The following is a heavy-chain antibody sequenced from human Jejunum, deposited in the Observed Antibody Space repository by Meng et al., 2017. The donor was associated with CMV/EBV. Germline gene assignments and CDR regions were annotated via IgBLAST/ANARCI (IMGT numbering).Heavy chain of an antibody. D-gene: IGHD1/OR15-1a*01. J-gene: IGHJ4*02. Sequence: AASGFIFSTYNMNWVRQAPGKGPEWVSPIWSGGAIYADSVKGRFTTTRDNAKNSLYMEMNRLRAEDTAVYYCARDGEDQLVHWFDYWGQGTLVTVSS. CDR1: GFIFSTYN. CDR3: ARDGEDQLVHWFDY. CDR2: IWSGGAI. V-gene: IGHV3-69-1*01.